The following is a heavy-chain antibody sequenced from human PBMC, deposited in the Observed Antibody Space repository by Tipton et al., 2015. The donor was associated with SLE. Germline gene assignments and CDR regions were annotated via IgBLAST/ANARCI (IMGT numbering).Heavy chain of an antibody. CDR2: IHYSVGT. CDR3: AREERNGHLNYLDF. V-gene: IGHV4-39*02. D-gene: IGHD2-8*01. Sequence: TLSLTCTVSGGSISSASYYWGWIRQPPGKGLEWIGSIHYSVGTYYNPSLKSRVTISVDTSRNHFSLKLSSVTAADTAVYFCAREERNGHLNYLDFWGQGTLGPVSS. CDR1: GGSISSASYY. J-gene: IGHJ4*02.